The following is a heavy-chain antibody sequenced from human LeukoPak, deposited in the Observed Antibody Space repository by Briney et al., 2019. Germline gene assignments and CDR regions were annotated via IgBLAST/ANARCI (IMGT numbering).Heavy chain of an antibody. V-gene: IGHV3-66*01. CDR2: IYSGGST. CDR3: ARDHDILTGYYFDY. J-gene: IGHJ4*02. D-gene: IGHD3-9*01. CDR1: GFIVSSNY. Sequence: GGSLRLSCAASGFIVSSNYMSWVRQAPGKGLEWVSVIYSGGSTYYADSVKGRFTISRDNSKNTLYLQMNSLRAEDTAVYYCARDHDILTGYYFDYWGQGTLVTVSS.